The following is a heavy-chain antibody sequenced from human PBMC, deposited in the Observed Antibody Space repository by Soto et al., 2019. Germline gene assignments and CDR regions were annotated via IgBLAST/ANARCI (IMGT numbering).Heavy chain of an antibody. CDR2: ISSSSSYI. CDR1: GLSFSSSW. CDR3: ARKGIVATIGAFAI. D-gene: IGHD5-12*01. Sequence: PGGSLRLSCEVCGLSFSSSWMSWVHQAPGKGLEWVSSISSSSSYIYYADSVKGRFTISRDNAKKSLYLQMNSLRAEDTAVHYCARKGIVATIGAFAIWGQGTMVTV. J-gene: IGHJ3*02. V-gene: IGHV3-21*01.